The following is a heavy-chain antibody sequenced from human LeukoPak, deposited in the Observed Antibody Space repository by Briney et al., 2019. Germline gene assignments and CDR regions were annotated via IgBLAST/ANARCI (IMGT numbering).Heavy chain of an antibody. Sequence: SVKVSCKASGGTSSSYAISWVRQAPGQGLEWMGGIIPIFGTANYAQKFQGRVTITTDESTSTAYMELSSLRSEDTAVYYCARVRYFDWTYYYMDVWGKGTTVTVSS. CDR3: ARVRYFDWTYYYMDV. J-gene: IGHJ6*03. CDR2: IIPIFGTA. CDR1: GGTSSSYA. V-gene: IGHV1-69*05. D-gene: IGHD3-9*01.